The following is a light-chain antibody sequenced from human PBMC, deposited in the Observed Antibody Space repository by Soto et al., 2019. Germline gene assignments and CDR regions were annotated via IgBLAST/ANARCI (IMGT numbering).Light chain of an antibody. J-gene: IGLJ1*01. CDR1: SSDVGGYNY. CDR2: EVS. Sequence: QSALTQPASVSGSPGQSITISCTGTSSDVGGYNYVSWYQQHPGKAPKLMIYEVSNRPSGVSNRFSGSKSGNTASLTISGLQAEDEADYYCCSYVSGGTYVFGAGTKVTVL. V-gene: IGLV2-14*01. CDR3: CSYVSGGTYV.